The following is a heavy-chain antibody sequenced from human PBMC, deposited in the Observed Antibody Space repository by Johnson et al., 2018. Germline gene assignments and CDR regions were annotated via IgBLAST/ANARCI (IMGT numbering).Heavy chain of an antibody. CDR1: GFTFSDYY. V-gene: IGHV3-11*04. CDR2: ISSSGSTI. CDR3: ARVGYDFWSGYPPPDALDI. D-gene: IGHD3-3*01. J-gene: IGHJ3*02. Sequence: VQLVESGGGLVKPGGSLRLSCAASGFTFSDYYMSWIRQAPGKGLEWVSYISSSGSTIYYTASVKGRFPIPRTNAKNLLYLQMNSLRAEDTAVYYCARVGYDFWSGYPPPDALDIWGQGTMVTVSS.